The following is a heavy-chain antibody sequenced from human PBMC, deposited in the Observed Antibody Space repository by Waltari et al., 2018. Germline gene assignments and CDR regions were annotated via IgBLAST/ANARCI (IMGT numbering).Heavy chain of an antibody. V-gene: IGHV3-15*01. CDR2: IKSRTEGGTT. CDR3: TTRSLVEGTDDVLDL. D-gene: IGHD2-21*02. J-gene: IGHJ3*01. Sequence: EVLFVESGGGLVEPGGSLRLSCEASGFSFSNDCMKWVRQAPGKGLEWVGRIKSRTEGGTTDYAAPVKGRFSVSRDDSKKMLYLEMNNLKTEDTAMYFCTTRSLVEGTDDVLDLWGRGTMAIVSS. CDR1: GFSFSNDC.